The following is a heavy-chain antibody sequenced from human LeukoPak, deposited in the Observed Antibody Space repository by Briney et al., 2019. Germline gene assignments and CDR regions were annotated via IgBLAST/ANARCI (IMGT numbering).Heavy chain of an antibody. CDR1: GYTFTSYA. V-gene: IGHV1-69*13. CDR3: ARDFPLGYSYGPGWFDP. J-gene: IGHJ5*02. CDR2: IIPIFGTA. Sequence: SVKVSCKASGYTFTSYAMNWVRQAPGQGLEWMGGIIPIFGTANYAQKFQGRVTITADESTSTAYMELSSLRSEDTAVYYCARDFPLGYSYGPGWFDPWGQGTLVTVSS. D-gene: IGHD5-18*01.